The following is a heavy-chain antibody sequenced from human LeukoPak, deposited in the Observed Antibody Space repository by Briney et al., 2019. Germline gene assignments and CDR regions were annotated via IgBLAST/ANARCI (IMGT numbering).Heavy chain of an antibody. CDR3: ARIAYDSSGYDAFDI. Sequence: PSETPSLTRTVSGGSISSSSYYRGWIRQPPGKGLEWIGSIYYSGSTYYNPSLKSRVTISVDTSKNQFSLKLSSVTAADTAVYYCARIAYDSSGYDAFDIWGQGTMVTVSS. D-gene: IGHD3-22*01. CDR2: IYYSGST. V-gene: IGHV4-39*01. J-gene: IGHJ3*02. CDR1: GGSISSSSYY.